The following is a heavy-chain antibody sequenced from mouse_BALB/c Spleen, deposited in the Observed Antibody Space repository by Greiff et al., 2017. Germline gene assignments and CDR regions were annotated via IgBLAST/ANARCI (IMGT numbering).Heavy chain of an antibody. V-gene: IGHV5-15*02. CDR1: GFTFSDYG. Sequence: EVQGVESGGGLVQPGGSRKLSCAASGFTFSDYGMAWVRQAPGKGPEWVAFISNLAYSIYYADTVTGRFTISRENAKNTLYLEMSSLRSEDTAMYYCARDGDAMDYWGQGTSVTVSS. J-gene: IGHJ4*01. CDR2: ISNLAYSI. CDR3: ARDGDAMDY.